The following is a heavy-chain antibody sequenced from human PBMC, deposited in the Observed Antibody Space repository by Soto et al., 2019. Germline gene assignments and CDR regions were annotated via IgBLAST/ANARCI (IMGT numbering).Heavy chain of an antibody. J-gene: IGHJ4*02. CDR2: INQDGSVK. D-gene: IGHD2-2*01. Sequence: LRLSCAASGFSLSDYWMGWVRQAPGKGLEWVANINQDGSVKYYVDSVKGRFTISRDNAKNSLYLQMNSLTAEDTAVYYCARAVAGASSYWGQGTVVTVSS. V-gene: IGHV3-7*01. CDR3: ARAVAGASSY. CDR1: GFSLSDYW.